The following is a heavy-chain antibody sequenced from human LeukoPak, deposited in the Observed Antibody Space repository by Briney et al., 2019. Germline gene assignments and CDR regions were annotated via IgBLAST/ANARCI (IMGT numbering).Heavy chain of an antibody. D-gene: IGHD3-10*01. J-gene: IGHJ4*02. V-gene: IGHV3-33*01. Sequence: GGSLRLSCAASGFTFSSYGMHWVRQAPGRGLEWVAVIWYDGSNTYYADSVKGRFTISRDNSKNTLYLQMNSLRAEDTAVYYYARDLDNYYGSGSYPPDYWGQGTLVTVSS. CDR1: GFTFSSYG. CDR2: IWYDGSNT. CDR3: ARDLDNYYGSGSYPPDY.